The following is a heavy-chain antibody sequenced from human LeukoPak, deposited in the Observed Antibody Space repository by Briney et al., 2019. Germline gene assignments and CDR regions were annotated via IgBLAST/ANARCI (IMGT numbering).Heavy chain of an antibody. V-gene: IGHV1-8*01. D-gene: IGHD1-26*01. CDR1: GYTFTSYD. CDR2: MNPKSGNT. CDR3: ARVTGSIDY. Sequence: GASAKVSYKASGYTFTSYDINWVRQATGQGLEWMGWMNPKSGNTGYAQKFKGRVTMTRDTSRSTAYMELGSLRPEDTAVYYCARVTGSIDYWGQGTLVTVSS. J-gene: IGHJ4*02.